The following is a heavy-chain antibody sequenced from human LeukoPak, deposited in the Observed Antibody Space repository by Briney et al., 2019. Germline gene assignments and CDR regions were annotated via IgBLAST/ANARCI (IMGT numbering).Heavy chain of an antibody. D-gene: IGHD6-19*01. V-gene: IGHV3-30*18. CDR1: GFTFSSYG. CDR3: AKDPGKWLVRRIYYYYYGMDV. Sequence: PGGSLRLSCAASGFTFSSYGMHWVRQASGKGLEWVAVISYDGSNKYYADSVKGRFTISRDNSKNTLYLQMNSLRAEDTAVYYCAKDPGKWLVRRIYYYYYGMDVWGQGTTVTVSS. CDR2: ISYDGSNK. J-gene: IGHJ6*02.